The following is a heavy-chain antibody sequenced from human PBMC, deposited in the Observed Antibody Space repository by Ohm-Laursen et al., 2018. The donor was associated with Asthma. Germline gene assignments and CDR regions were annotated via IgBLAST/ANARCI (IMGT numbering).Heavy chain of an antibody. CDR1: GFTFSNAC. J-gene: IGHJ4*02. CDR3: TTDKGDTAMVPFDY. V-gene: IGHV3-15*01. D-gene: IGHD5-18*01. Sequence: SLRLSCAASGFTFSNACMSWVRQAPGKGLEWVGRIKSKTDDGTTDYAAPVKGRFTISRDDSKNTLYLQMNSLKTEDTAVYYCTTDKGDTAMVPFDYWGQGTLVTVSS. CDR2: IKSKTDDGTT.